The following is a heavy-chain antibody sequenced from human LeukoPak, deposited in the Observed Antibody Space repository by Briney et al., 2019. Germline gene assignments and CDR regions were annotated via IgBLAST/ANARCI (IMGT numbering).Heavy chain of an antibody. CDR1: GLTFSNYW. Sequence: SGGSLRLSCVASGLTFSNYWMHWVRQAPEKGLMWVSKINSDGSGPDYADSVKGRFTISRDNAKNTLYLQMNSLRAEDTAVYYCARDVYGLGDYWGQGTLVTVSS. D-gene: IGHD2-8*01. J-gene: IGHJ4*02. CDR3: ARDVYGLGDY. CDR2: INSDGSGP. V-gene: IGHV3-74*01.